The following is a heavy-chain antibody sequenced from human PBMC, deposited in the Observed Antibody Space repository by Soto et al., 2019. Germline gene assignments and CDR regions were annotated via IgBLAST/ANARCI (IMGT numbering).Heavy chain of an antibody. V-gene: IGHV4-61*08. J-gene: IGHJ6*02. Sequence: SETLSLTCTVSGGSVSSGDYFWSWLRQSPGKRLEWIAYIYYSGSTNYNPSLKSRATISVDTSKSQVSLTLTSMTAVDAALYYCARPPHSYYYGFDVWGQGTAVTVSS. CDR2: IYYSGST. CDR3: ARPPHSYYYGFDV. CDR1: GGSVSSGDYF.